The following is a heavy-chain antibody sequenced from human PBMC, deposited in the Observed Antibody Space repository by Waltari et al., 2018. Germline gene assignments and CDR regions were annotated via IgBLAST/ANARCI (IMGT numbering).Heavy chain of an antibody. D-gene: IGHD6-13*01. J-gene: IGHJ4*02. Sequence: EVQLVESGGGLVQPGGSLRLYCAASGFTFSSYSMNWVRQAPGKGLEWVSYISSSSSTIYYADSVKGRFTISRDNAKNSLYLQMNSLRAEDTAVYYCARDVAAAGTGGGYWGQGTLVTVSS. CDR3: ARDVAAAGTGGGY. CDR2: ISSSSSTI. V-gene: IGHV3-48*04. CDR1: GFTFSSYS.